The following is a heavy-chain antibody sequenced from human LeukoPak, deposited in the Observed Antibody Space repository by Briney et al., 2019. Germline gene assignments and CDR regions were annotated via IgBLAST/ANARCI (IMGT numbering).Heavy chain of an antibody. CDR2: IIPIFGTA. CDR1: GGTFSSYA. D-gene: IGHD4-23*01. V-gene: IGHV1-69*05. Sequence: SVKVSCKASGGTFSSYAIGWVRQAPGQGLEWMGRIIPIFGTANYAQKFQGRVTITTDESTSTAYMELSSLRSEDTAVYYCARDHDYGGNLDYWGQGTPVTVSS. J-gene: IGHJ4*02. CDR3: ARDHDYGGNLDY.